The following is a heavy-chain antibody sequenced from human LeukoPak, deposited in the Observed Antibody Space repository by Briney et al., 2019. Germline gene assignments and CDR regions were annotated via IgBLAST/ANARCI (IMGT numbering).Heavy chain of an antibody. J-gene: IGHJ4*02. CDR3: ARHVRAAPFDY. V-gene: IGHV5-51*01. Sequence: GESLKISCKGSGYSFTSYWIGWVRQMPGKGLEWVGIIYPGDFETRYSPSLQGQVTISADKSINTAYLHWSSLKASDTAMYYCARHVRAAPFDYWGQGTLVTVSS. D-gene: IGHD2-2*01. CDR1: GYSFTSYW. CDR2: IYPGDFET.